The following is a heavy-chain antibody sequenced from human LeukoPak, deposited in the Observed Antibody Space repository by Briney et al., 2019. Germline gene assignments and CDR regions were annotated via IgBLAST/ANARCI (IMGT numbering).Heavy chain of an antibody. V-gene: IGHV3-48*02. J-gene: IGHJ6*03. Sequence: PGGSLRLSCAASGFTFSSYSMNWVRQAPGEGLEWVSYISSSSSTIYYADSVKGRFTISRDNAKNSLYLQMNSLRDEDTAVYYCARDSVFAPYYYYMDVWGKGTTVTVSS. CDR1: GFTFSSYS. D-gene: IGHD3-10*01. CDR3: ARDSVFAPYYYYMDV. CDR2: ISSSSSTI.